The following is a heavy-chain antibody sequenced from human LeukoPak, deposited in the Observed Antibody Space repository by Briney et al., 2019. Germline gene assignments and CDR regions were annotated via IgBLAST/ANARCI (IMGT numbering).Heavy chain of an antibody. CDR1: GLTFRRFW. D-gene: IGHD4-23*01. Sequence: GGPLRLSCAASGLTFRRFWMYWFRRAPGKGLVWFSRTNTDESSKSYADSVKGRFTSSRDNAKNTLYLQMNSLRLEDTAVYYCARASGGNHAFDRGGQGTMVTVSS. V-gene: IGHV3-74*01. J-gene: IGHJ3*02. CDR2: TNTDESSK. CDR3: ARASGGNHAFDR.